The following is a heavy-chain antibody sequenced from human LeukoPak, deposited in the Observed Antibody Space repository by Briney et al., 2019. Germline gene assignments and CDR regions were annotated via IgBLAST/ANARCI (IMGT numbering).Heavy chain of an antibody. CDR2: INHSGGT. CDR1: GESFSEYY. D-gene: IGHD5-12*01. J-gene: IGHJ5*02. V-gene: IGHV4-34*01. CDR3: AYKGPVSGYAFDP. Sequence: PSETLSLTCAVYGESFSEYYCSWIRQPPGKGLEWIGEINHSGGTHYNPSLKTRVTISVDTSKKQFSLKLRSVAAADTAVYYCAYKGPVSGYAFDPWGQGTLVTVSS.